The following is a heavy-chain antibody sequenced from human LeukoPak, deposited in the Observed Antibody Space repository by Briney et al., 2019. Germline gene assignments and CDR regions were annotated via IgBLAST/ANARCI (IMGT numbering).Heavy chain of an antibody. CDR3: ARVAVYSSSWDF. V-gene: IGHV3-72*01. CDR2: SRNRANSYTT. J-gene: IGHJ4*02. Sequence: GGTLRLSRGDYGFTFSVHYMDRVRRAPGKGLEWVGRSRNRANSYTTDYAASVKGRFTISRDDSKNSLYLQMDSLKTEDTAVYYCARVAVYSSSWDFWGQGTLVTVSS. CDR1: GFTFSVHY. D-gene: IGHD6-13*01.